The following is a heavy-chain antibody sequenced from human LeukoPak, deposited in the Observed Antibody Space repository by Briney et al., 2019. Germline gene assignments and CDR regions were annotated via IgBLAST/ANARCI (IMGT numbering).Heavy chain of an antibody. D-gene: IGHD3-16*01. CDR2: IYSGGST. J-gene: IGHJ3*02. Sequence: TGGSLRLSCAASGFTVSSNYMSWVRQAPGKGLEWVSVIYSGGSTYYADSVKGRFTISRDNSKNTLYLQMNSLRAEDTAVYYCARSPRGEEGTFDIWGQGTMVTVSS. CDR3: ARSPRGEEGTFDI. CDR1: GFTVSSNY. V-gene: IGHV3-53*01.